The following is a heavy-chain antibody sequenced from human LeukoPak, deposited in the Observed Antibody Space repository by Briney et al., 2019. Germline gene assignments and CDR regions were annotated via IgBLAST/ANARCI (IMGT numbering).Heavy chain of an antibody. V-gene: IGHV3-9*01. CDR1: GFTFDDYG. CDR2: ISWNSGSI. J-gene: IGHJ4*02. D-gene: IGHD6-19*01. Sequence: GGSLRLSCAASGFTFDDYGMNWVRHAQGKGLEWVSGISWNSGSIGYADSVKGRFTISRDNAKNSLYLQMNSLRAEDTALYYCAKDSSPSVAGTGFDYGGQGTLVTVSS. CDR3: AKDSSPSVAGTGFDY.